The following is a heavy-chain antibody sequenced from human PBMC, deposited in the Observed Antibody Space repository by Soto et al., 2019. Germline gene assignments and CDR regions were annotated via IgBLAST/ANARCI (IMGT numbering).Heavy chain of an antibody. Sequence: PAEPLCHTSAISCVAFCWDNWWTWVRQSPQRGLEYIGEIFHDGTANYYPSSERRVAISVDTSKNQFSLKLSSVTAADTAVYYCARGPSNGRLRLPPWLLDVWGQGTTVT. CDR3: ARGPSNGRLRLPPWLLDV. V-gene: IGHV4-4*02. D-gene: IGHD3-3*01. CDR2: IFHDGTA. CDR1: CVAFCWDNW. J-gene: IGHJ6*02.